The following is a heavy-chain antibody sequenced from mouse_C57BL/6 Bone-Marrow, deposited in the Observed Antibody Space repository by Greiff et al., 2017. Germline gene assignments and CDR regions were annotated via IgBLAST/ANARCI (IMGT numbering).Heavy chain of an antibody. D-gene: IGHD1-1*02. CDR1: GYTFTSYW. V-gene: IGHV1-64*01. CDR3: ARGGTSLMGDY. J-gene: IGHJ4*01. Sequence: QVQLQQPGAELVKPGASVKLSCKASGYTFTSYWMHWVKQRPGQGLEWIGMIDPTSGGTNYNEKFKGKATLTVDKSSSTAYMQLSSLTSEDSAVYSCARGGTSLMGDYWGQGTSVTVSS. CDR2: IDPTSGGT.